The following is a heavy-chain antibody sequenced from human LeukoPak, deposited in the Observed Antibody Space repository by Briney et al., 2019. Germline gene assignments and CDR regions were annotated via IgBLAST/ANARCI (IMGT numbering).Heavy chain of an antibody. CDR1: GGSISTSSYY. CDR2: IYYSGST. CDR3: ARERDYGDYGWFDP. J-gene: IGHJ5*02. Sequence: PSETLSLSCAVSGGSISTSSYYWSWIRQPPGKGLEWIGYIYYSGSTNYNPSLKSRVTISVDTSKNQFSLKLSSVTAADTAVYYCARERDYGDYGWFDPWGQGTLVTVSS. V-gene: IGHV4-61*01. D-gene: IGHD4-17*01.